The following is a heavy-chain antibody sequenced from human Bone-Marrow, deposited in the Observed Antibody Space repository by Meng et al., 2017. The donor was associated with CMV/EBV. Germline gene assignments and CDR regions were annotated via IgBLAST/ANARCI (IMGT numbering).Heavy chain of an antibody. CDR3: ARDLTNGMDV. CDR2: ISSSSSYI. D-gene: IGHD3-9*01. V-gene: IGHV3-21*01. Sequence: GESLKISCAASGFTFSSYSMNWVRQAPGKGLEWVSSISSSSSYIYYPDSVKGRFTISRDNAKNSVYLQMNSLRAEDTAVYYCARDLTNGMDVRGQGATVTVSS. J-gene: IGHJ6*02. CDR1: GFTFSSYS.